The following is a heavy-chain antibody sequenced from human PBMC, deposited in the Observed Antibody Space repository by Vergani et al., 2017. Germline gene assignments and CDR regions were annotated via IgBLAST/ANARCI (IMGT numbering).Heavy chain of an antibody. D-gene: IGHD6-19*01. J-gene: IGHJ6*03. Sequence: EVQLLESGGGLVQPGGSLRLSCAASGFTFSSYAMSWVRQAPGKGLEWVSAISGSGGSTYYADSVKGRFTSSRDNSKNTLYLQMNSLRAEDTAVYYCAKDSKEVAGTRAYYYYYMDVWGKGTTVTVSS. CDR1: GFTFSSYA. CDR2: ISGSGGST. V-gene: IGHV3-23*01. CDR3: AKDSKEVAGTRAYYYYYMDV.